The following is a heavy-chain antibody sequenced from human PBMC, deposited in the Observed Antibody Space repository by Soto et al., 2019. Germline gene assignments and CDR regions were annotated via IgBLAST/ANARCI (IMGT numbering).Heavy chain of an antibody. CDR3: AKSSGEVAGYYFDQ. V-gene: IGHV1-18*01. Sequence: ASLKVSCKASGYSFSTKGISWVRQAPGQGLEWMGWISAYHGYIKYSQKFEDRFTMTTDTSTSTAYMELRSLRPDDTAVYYCAKSSGEVAGYYFDQWGQGTLVTVS. CDR1: GYSFSTKG. D-gene: IGHD6-19*01. CDR2: ISAYHGYI. J-gene: IGHJ4*02.